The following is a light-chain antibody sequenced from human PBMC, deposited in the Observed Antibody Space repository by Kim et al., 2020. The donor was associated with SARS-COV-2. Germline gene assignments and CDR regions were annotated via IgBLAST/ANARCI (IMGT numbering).Light chain of an antibody. J-gene: IGKJ1*01. CDR3: LQRANWPWT. CDR1: QTIRSY. V-gene: IGKV3-11*01. Sequence: EIMLTQSPDTLSLSPGERVTLSCRASQTIRSYLAWYQQKPGQAPRLLFFDASNRATGIPARFSGSGSGTDFTLTISSLEPEDFAVYYCLQRANWPWTFGQGTKVDIK. CDR2: DAS.